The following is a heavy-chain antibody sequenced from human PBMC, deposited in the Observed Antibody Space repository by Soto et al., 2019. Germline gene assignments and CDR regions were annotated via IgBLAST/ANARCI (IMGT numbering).Heavy chain of an antibody. CDR3: ARTVVVVVPDNFDH. CDR1: GFSIGDYW. V-gene: IGHV3-7*01. CDR2: IKQDGSEK. Sequence: EVQLVQSGGGLVQPGGSLRLSCADSGFSIGDYWMSWVRQAPGKGLEWVANIKQDGSEKYYVDSVKGRFTISKDSAKNSLYLQMNSLRGEDTAVYYCARTVVVVVPDNFDHWGQGTLVTVSS. J-gene: IGHJ4*02. D-gene: IGHD2-2*01.